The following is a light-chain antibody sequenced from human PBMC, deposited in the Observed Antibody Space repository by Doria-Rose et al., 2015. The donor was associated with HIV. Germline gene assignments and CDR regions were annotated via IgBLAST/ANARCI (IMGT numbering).Light chain of an antibody. Sequence: TQSPGTLSLSPGERATLSCTASQSFSSTYLAWYQQKPGQAPSLLIYDGSTMATGIPDRFSASGSVTDFTLTINRLETEDFALYYCHQYGTSWTFGQGTKVEI. CDR3: HQYGTSWT. CDR2: DGS. J-gene: IGKJ1*01. V-gene: IGKV3-20*01. CDR1: QSFSSTY.